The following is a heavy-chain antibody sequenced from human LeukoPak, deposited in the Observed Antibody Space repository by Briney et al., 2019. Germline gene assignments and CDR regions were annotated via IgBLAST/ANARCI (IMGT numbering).Heavy chain of an antibody. CDR3: ASILTYYYGSGSCYIDC. D-gene: IGHD3-10*01. J-gene: IGHJ4*02. CDR1: GASISSSSYY. CDR2: IFYSGST. Sequence: PSETLSFTCTVSGASISSSSYYWGWIRQPPGRGLEWIGSIFYSGSTYYNPSIKSRVTISVDTSKNQFSLKLSSVTAADTAVYYCASILTYYYGSGSCYIDCWGQGTLVTVSS. V-gene: IGHV4-39*01.